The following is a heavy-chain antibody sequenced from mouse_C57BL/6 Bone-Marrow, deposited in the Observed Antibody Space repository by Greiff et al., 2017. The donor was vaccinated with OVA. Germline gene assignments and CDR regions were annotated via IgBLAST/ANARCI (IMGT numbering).Heavy chain of an antibody. CDR2: IYPRSGNT. CDR3: ARWLPYYFDY. J-gene: IGHJ2*01. CDR1: GYTFTSYG. Sequence: VKLQESGAELARPGASVKLSCKASGYTFTSYGISWVKQRTGQGLEWIGEIYPRSGNTYYNEKFKGKATLTADKSSSPAYMELRSLTSEDSAVYFCARWLPYYFDYWGQGTTLTVSS. V-gene: IGHV1-81*01. D-gene: IGHD2-2*01.